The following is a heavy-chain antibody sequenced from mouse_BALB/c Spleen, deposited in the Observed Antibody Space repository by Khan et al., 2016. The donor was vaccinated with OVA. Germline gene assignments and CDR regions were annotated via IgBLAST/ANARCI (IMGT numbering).Heavy chain of an antibody. CDR1: GYSITSDYA. J-gene: IGHJ3*01. CDR2: ISYSGRT. V-gene: IGHV3-2*02. D-gene: IGHD3-3*01. CDR3: VRGRAY. Sequence: EVQLQESGPGLVKPSLSLSLTYTVTGYSITSDYAWNWIRQFPGHKLEWMGYISYSGRTSYTPSLKSRISITRDTSKNQFFLQLNSVTTEDTATYFCVRGRAYWGQGTLVTVSA.